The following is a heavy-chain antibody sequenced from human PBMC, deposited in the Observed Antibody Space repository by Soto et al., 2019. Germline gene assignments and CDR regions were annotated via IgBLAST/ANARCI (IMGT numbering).Heavy chain of an antibody. CDR2: ISGGGDAT. CDR3: ARKILSSISRPNYWYFDL. CDR1: GFTFINYA. Sequence: EVQLLESGGGLVQPGGSLRLSCAGSGFTFINYAMNWVRQAPGKGLEWVSSISGGGDATFFADSVRGRFTISRDNSKNTVTLQMNRLGVDDTAVYYCARKILSSISRPNYWYFDLWGRGTLVTVSS. J-gene: IGHJ2*01. V-gene: IGHV3-23*01. D-gene: IGHD6-6*01.